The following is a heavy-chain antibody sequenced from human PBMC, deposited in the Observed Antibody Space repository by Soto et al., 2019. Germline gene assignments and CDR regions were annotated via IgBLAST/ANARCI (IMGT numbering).Heavy chain of an antibody. CDR2: ISYDGSNK. CDR1: GFIFSNYA. V-gene: IGHV3-30-3*01. J-gene: IGHJ4*02. CDR3: ARDVLAYAGRGYFDY. D-gene: IGHD3-3*02. Sequence: GGSLRLSCAASGFIFSNYAMHWVRQAPGKGLEWVAVISYDGSNKYYADSVKGRFTISRDNSKNTLYLQMNSLRAEDTAVYYCARDVLAYAGRGYFDYWGQGTLVTVSS.